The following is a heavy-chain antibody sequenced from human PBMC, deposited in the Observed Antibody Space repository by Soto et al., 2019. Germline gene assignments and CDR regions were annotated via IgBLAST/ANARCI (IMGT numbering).Heavy chain of an antibody. V-gene: IGHV1-3*01. CDR3: AREYISSWFDY. Sequence: ASVKVSCKASGYTFTDYSLQWVRQAPGQRLEWMGWINPASGKTKYSQKLQGRVTITRDTSASTAYMELSSLTSEDTAVYYCAREYISSWFDYWGQGTLVTVSS. J-gene: IGHJ4*02. CDR1: GYTFTDYS. CDR2: INPASGKT. D-gene: IGHD6-13*01.